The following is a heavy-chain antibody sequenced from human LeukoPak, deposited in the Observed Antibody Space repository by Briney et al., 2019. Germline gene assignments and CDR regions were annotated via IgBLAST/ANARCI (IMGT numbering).Heavy chain of an antibody. V-gene: IGHV1-18*01. CDR3: ARVTPPLLYYDFWSGYSEGAYMDV. D-gene: IGHD3-3*01. J-gene: IGHJ6*03. CDR1: GYTFTSYG. CDR2: ISAYNGNT. Sequence: ASVKVSCKASGYTFTSYGISWVRQAPGQGLEWMGWISAYNGNTNYAQKLQGRVTMTTDTSTSTAYMELRSLRSEDTAVYYCARVTPPLLYYDFWSGYSEGAYMDVWGKGTTVTVSS.